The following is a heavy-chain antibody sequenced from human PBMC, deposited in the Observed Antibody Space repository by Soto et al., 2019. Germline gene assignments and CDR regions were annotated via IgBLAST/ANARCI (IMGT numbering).Heavy chain of an antibody. CDR2: IYSGGST. Sequence: EVQLVESGGGLVQPGGSLRLSCAASGFTVSSNYMSWVRQAPGKGLEWVSVIYSGGSTYYADSVKGRFTISRHNSKNTLYLQMNSLRAEDTAVYYCARDLGGSGSYLWYFDLWGRGTLVTVSS. J-gene: IGHJ2*01. D-gene: IGHD3-10*01. CDR1: GFTVSSNY. CDR3: ARDLGGSGSYLWYFDL. V-gene: IGHV3-53*04.